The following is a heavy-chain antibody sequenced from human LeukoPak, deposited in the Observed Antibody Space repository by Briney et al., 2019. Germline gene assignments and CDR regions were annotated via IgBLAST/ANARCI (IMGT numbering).Heavy chain of an antibody. CDR1: GYTFTSYG. V-gene: IGHV1-18*01. J-gene: IGHJ4*02. Sequence: ASVKVSCTASGYTFTSYGISWVRQAPGQGLEWMGWISAYNGNTNYAQKLQGRVTMTTDTSTSTAYMELRSLRSDDTAVYYCARDLAVLRYFAWYDPFDYWGQGTLVTVSS. D-gene: IGHD3-9*01. CDR3: ARDLAVLRYFAWYDPFDY. CDR2: ISAYNGNT.